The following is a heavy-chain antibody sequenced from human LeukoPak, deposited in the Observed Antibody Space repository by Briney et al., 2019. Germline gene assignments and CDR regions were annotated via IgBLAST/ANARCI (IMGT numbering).Heavy chain of an antibody. D-gene: IGHD4-17*01. J-gene: IGHJ4*02. CDR1: GFTFSTYG. CDR3: TRHRDMTTVTTRDY. V-gene: IGHV3-73*01. CDR2: IRSKANSYAT. Sequence: PGGSLRLSCAASGFTFSTYGVYWVRQASGKGLEWVGRIRSKANSYATASAASVKGRFTISRDDSKNTAYLQMNSLKTEDTAVYYCTRHRDMTTVTTRDYWGQGTLVTVSS.